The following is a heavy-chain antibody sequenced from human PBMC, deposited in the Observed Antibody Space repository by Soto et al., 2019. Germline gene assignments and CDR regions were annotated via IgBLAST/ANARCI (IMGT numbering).Heavy chain of an antibody. CDR1: GFTFSSHG. V-gene: IGHV3-33*01. CDR2: IWFDGSNK. Sequence: GGSLRLSCIASGFTFSSHGMHWVRQAPGKGLEWVAVIWFDGSNKYYADSVEGRFTVSRDNSKNTLYLQMNSLRAEDTAVYYCGSSGRGDFTAMVNYFYYGMDVWGQGTTVTVS. J-gene: IGHJ6*02. D-gene: IGHD5-18*01. CDR3: GSSGRGDFTAMVNYFYYGMDV.